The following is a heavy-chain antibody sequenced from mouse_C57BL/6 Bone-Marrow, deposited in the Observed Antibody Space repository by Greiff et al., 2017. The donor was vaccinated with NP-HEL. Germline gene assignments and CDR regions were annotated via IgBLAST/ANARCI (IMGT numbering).Heavy chain of an antibody. D-gene: IGHD2-10*02. V-gene: IGHV5-16*01. CDR2: INYDGSST. J-gene: IGHJ1*03. CDR1: GFTFSDYY. CDR3: ARDRSIWYFDV. Sequence: EVKLMESEGGLVQPGSSMKLSCTASGFTFSDYYMAWVRQVPEKGLEWVANINYDGSSTYYLDSLKSRFIISRDNAKNILYLQMSSLKSEDTATYYCARDRSIWYFDVWGTGTTVTVSS.